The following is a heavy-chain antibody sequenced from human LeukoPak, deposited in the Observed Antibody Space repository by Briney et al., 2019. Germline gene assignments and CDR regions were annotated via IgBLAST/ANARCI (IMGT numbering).Heavy chain of an antibody. J-gene: IGHJ6*03. D-gene: IGHD6-19*01. CDR2: INHSGTT. Sequence: SETLSLTCAVYGGTFSGYYWSWIRQSPGEGLEWLGEINHSGTTNYNPSLRGRATIAVDPSKNQFSLRLRSLTAADTAIYYCARERAVAEYYYYMDVWGKGTTVIVSS. V-gene: IGHV4-34*01. CDR3: ARERAVAEYYYYMDV. CDR1: GGTFSGYY.